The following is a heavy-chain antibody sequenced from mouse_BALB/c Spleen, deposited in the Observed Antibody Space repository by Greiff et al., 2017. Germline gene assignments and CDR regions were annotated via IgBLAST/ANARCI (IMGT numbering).Heavy chain of an antibody. V-gene: IGHV3-8*02. CDR1: GYSITSGY. D-gene: IGHD2-3*01. J-gene: IGHJ3*01. CDR3: ARGLLPPFAY. Sequence: EVKLMESGPSLVKPSQTLSLTCSVTGYSITSGYWNWIRKFPGNKLEYMGYISYSGSTYYYPSLKSRISTTPDTSKNQYYLQLNSLTTEDTATYYCARGLLPPFAYWGQGTLVTVSA. CDR2: ISYSGST.